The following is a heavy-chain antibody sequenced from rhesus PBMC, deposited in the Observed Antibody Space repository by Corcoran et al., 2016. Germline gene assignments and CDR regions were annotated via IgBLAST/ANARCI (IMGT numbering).Heavy chain of an antibody. Sequence: EVQLVESGGGLVQPGGSLRLSCAASGFTFSDHYMYWVRQAPGKGLEWVGFIRSKAYGGTAEYAASVKGRFTISRDDSKSIAYLQMNSLKTEDTAVYYCTRGYYDSGFLYYFDYWGPGVLVTVSS. CDR1: GFTFSDHY. D-gene: IGHD3-28*01. CDR3: TRGYYDSGFLYYFDY. V-gene: IGHV3-184*01. J-gene: IGHJ4*01. CDR2: IRSKAYGGTA.